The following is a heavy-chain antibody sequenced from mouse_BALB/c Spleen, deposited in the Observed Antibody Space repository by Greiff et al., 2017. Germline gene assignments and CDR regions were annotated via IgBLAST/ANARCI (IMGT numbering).Heavy chain of an antibody. CDR1: GFTFSSYA. CDR3: AREEVALGAMDY. V-gene: IGHV5-9-4*01. D-gene: IGHD1-1*02. Sequence: EVQGVESGGGLVKPGGSLKLSCAASGFTFSSYAMSWVRQSPEKRLEWVAEISSGGSYTYYPDTVTGRFTISRDNAKNTLYLEMSSLRSEDTAMYYCAREEVALGAMDYWGQGTSVTVSS. J-gene: IGHJ4*01. CDR2: ISSGGSYT.